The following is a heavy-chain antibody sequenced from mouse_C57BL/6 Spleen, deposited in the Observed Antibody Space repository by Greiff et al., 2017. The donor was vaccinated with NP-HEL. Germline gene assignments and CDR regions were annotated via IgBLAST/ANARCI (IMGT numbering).Heavy chain of an antibody. D-gene: IGHD2-5*01. V-gene: IGHV2-6-1*01. CDR1: GFSLTSYG. J-gene: IGHJ4*01. Sequence: VKLVESGPGLVAPSQSLSITCTVSGFSLTSYGVHWVRQPPGKGLEWLVVIWSDGSTTYNSALKSRLSISTDNSKSQVFLTMNSLQTDDTAMYYCARHDSNYYAMDYWGQGTSVTVSS. CDR2: IWSDGST. CDR3: ARHDSNYYAMDY.